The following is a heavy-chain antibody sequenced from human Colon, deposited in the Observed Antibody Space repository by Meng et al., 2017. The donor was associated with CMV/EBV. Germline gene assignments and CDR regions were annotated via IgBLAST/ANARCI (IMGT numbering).Heavy chain of an antibody. CDR3: VHRSYSGQDDY. J-gene: IGHJ4*02. Sequence: QITLKESGPTLVKPTQTPTLTCTFSGFSFTTDKAGVGWIRHPPGKALEWLALIYWDDDTRYSPSLKTRLTITRDTSKNQVILTMTNMDPADTATYYCVHRSYSGQDDYWGQGALVTVSS. V-gene: IGHV2-5*02. D-gene: IGHD5-12*01. CDR2: IYWDDDT. CDR1: GFSFTTDKAG.